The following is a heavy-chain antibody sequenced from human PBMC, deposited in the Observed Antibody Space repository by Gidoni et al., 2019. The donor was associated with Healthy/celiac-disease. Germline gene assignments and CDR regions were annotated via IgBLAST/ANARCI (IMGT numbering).Heavy chain of an antibody. CDR3: ARGPEVIIKEGIFDY. V-gene: IGHV3-11*05. J-gene: IGHJ4*02. D-gene: IGHD3-9*01. Sequence: QVQLVESGGGLVKPGGSLRLSCAASGFTFSDYYMSWIRQAPGKGLEWVSYISSSSSYTNYADSVKGRFTISRDNAKNSLYLQMNSLRAEDTAVYYCARGPEVIIKEGIFDYWGQGTLVTVSS. CDR2: ISSSSSYT. CDR1: GFTFSDYY.